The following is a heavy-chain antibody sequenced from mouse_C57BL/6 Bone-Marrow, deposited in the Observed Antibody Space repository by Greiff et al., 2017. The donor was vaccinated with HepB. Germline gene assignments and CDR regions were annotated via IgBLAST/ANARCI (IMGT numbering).Heavy chain of an antibody. Sequence: QVQLQQSGAELVKPGASVKLSCKASGYTFTSYWMHWVKQRPGQGLEWIGMIHPNSGSTNYNEKFKSKATLTVDKSSSTAYMQLSSLTSEDSAVYYCASGGHYSNYSPLGLWGQGTTLTVSS. CDR2: IHPNSGST. D-gene: IGHD2-5*01. V-gene: IGHV1-64*01. J-gene: IGHJ2*01. CDR1: GYTFTSYW. CDR3: ASGGHYSNYSPLGL.